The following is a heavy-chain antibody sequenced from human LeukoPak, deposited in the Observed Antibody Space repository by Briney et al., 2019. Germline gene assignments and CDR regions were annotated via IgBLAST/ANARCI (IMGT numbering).Heavy chain of an antibody. CDR2: ISSRGGST. CDR3: AKRSDYGGNWNYFDY. V-gene: IGHV3-23*01. J-gene: IGHJ4*02. CDR1: RFTFSSYA. Sequence: GGSLRLSCAASRFTFSSYAMSWVRQAPGKGLEWVSAISSRGGSTYYADSVKGRFTISRDNSKNTLYLQMNSLRAEDTAVYYCAKRSDYGGNWNYFDYWGQGTPVTVSS. D-gene: IGHD4-23*01.